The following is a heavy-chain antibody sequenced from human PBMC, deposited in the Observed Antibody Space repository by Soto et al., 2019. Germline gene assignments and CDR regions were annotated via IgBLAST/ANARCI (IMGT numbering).Heavy chain of an antibody. CDR2: ISNNGRT. CDR1: GDSINSDYYY. Sequence: SETLSLTCTVSGDSINSDYYYWSWIRQPPGKGLEWIGYISNNGRTNYSPSLKSRITISIDTSKNQFSLRLRSVTAADTAVYYCAREWVDGGDCSCYLQLLDYCGLGSLVSVSS. J-gene: IGHJ4*02. D-gene: IGHD2-15*01. V-gene: IGHV4-30-4*01. CDR3: AREWVDGGDCSCYLQLLDY.